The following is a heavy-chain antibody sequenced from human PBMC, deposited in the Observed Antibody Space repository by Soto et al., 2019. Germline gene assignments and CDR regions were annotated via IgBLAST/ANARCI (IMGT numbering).Heavy chain of an antibody. J-gene: IGHJ4*02. V-gene: IGHV1-18*01. Sequence: ASVKVSCKDSGYTFTSYGIRWVRQAPGQGLEWMGWISACNGNTNYAQKLQGRVTMTTDTSTSTAYMELRSLRSDDTAVYYCARDLHYHDTDFDYWGQGTLVTVSS. CDR3: ARDLHYHDTDFDY. CDR2: ISACNGNT. CDR1: GYTFTSYG. D-gene: IGHD5-18*01.